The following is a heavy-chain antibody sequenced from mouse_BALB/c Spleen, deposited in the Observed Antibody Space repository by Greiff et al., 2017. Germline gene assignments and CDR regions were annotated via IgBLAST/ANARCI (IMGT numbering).Heavy chain of an antibody. CDR1: GYSITSDYA. V-gene: IGHV3-2*02. CDR3: ARRNGNYVFSYFDY. J-gene: IGHJ2*01. D-gene: IGHD2-1*01. CDR2: ISYSGST. Sequence: ESGPGLVKPSQSLSLTCTVTGYSITSDYAWNWIRQFPGNQLEWMGYISYSGSTSYNPSLKSRISITRDTSKNQFFLQLNSVTTEDTATYYCARRNGNYVFSYFDYWGQGTTLTVSS.